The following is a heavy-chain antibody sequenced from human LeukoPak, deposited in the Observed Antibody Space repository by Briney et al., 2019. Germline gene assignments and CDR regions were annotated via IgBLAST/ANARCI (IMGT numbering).Heavy chain of an antibody. J-gene: IGHJ4*02. D-gene: IGHD6-19*01. CDR2: INTNTGNP. Sequence: ASVKVSCKASGYTFSMYNMHWVRQAPGQGLEWMGWINTNTGNPTYAQGFTGRFVFSLDTSVSTAYLQISSLKAEDTAVYYCAREGSGIDYWSQGTLVTVSS. CDR1: GYTFSMYN. CDR3: AREGSGIDY. V-gene: IGHV7-4-1*02.